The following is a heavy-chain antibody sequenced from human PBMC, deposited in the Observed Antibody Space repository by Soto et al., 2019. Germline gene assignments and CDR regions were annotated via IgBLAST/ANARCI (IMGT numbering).Heavy chain of an antibody. Sequence: EVQLVESGGDFVQPGGSLRLSCAGSGFTFSSYEMNWVRQAPGKGLEWVSYISRSGDVIYYADSVKGRFTVSRDNAKDSLYLQMHCMRAEDTAVYYCSLDVEVVCGSSWFDPWGQGTLVTVSS. D-gene: IGHD2-15*01. V-gene: IGHV3-48*03. CDR3: SLDVEVVCGSSWFDP. J-gene: IGHJ5*02. CDR1: GFTFSSYE. CDR2: ISRSGDVI.